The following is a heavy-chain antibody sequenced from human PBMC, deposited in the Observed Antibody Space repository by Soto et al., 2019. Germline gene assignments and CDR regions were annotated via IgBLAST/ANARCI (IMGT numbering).Heavy chain of an antibody. CDR3: ARDRMEYQLLGWFDP. CDR2: IIPIFGTA. CDR1: GGTCSIYA. Sequence: SVKVSCKASGGTCSIYAISCVLQSPLQGLEWMGGIIPIFGTANYAQKFQGRVTVTADESTSTAYMELSSLRSEDTAVYYCARDRMEYQLLGWFDPWGQGTLVTVSS. V-gene: IGHV1-69*13. J-gene: IGHJ5*02. D-gene: IGHD2-2*01.